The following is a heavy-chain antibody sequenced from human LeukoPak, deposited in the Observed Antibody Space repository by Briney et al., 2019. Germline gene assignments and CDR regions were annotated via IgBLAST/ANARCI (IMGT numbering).Heavy chain of an antibody. CDR3: ARAGITGTTGFDP. CDR1: GFTFSSYS. D-gene: IGHD1-7*01. V-gene: IGHV3-21*01. J-gene: IGHJ5*02. CDR2: ISSSSSYI. Sequence: GGSLRLSCAASGFTFSSYSMNWVRQAPGKGPEWVSSISSSSSYIYYADSVKGRFTISRDNAKNSLYLQMNSLRAEDTAVYYCARAGITGTTGFDPWGQGTLVTVSS.